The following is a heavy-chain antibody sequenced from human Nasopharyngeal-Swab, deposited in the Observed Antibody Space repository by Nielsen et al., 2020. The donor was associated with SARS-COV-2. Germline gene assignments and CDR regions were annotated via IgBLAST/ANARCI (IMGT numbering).Heavy chain of an antibody. D-gene: IGHD3-10*01. CDR3: AKEVGLLWFGELTYYYYGMDV. Sequence: GESLKISCAASGFTFSSYAMSWVRQAPGKGLEWVSAISGSGGSTYYADPVKGRFTISRDNSKNTLYLQMNSLRAEDTAVYYCAKEVGLLWFGELTYYYYGMDVWGQGTTVTVSS. CDR2: ISGSGGST. V-gene: IGHV3-23*01. CDR1: GFTFSSYA. J-gene: IGHJ6*02.